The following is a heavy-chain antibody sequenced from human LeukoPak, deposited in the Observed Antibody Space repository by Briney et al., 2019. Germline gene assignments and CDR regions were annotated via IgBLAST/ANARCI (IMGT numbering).Heavy chain of an antibody. CDR1: GFTFSSYN. V-gene: IGHV3-48*02. Sequence: GGSLILSCAASGFTFSSYNLNWVRQAPGKGLEWVSYIHSSSSTIYYADSVKGRFTISRDNAKNSLYLQMNSLRDEDTAVYYCARLKYGDYGAFDSWGQGTLVTVSS. D-gene: IGHD4-17*01. CDR2: IHSSSSTI. J-gene: IGHJ4*02. CDR3: ARLKYGDYGAFDS.